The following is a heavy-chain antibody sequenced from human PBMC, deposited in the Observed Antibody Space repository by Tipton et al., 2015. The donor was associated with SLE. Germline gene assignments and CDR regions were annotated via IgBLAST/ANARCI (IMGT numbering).Heavy chain of an antibody. CDR1: GFTFSSYG. D-gene: IGHD2-15*01. CDR3: ARGREKAVVAIY. CDR2: IWYDGSNK. V-gene: IGHV3-33*08. J-gene: IGHJ4*02. Sequence: SLRLSCAASGFTFSSYGMHWVRQAPGKGLEWVAVIWYDGSNKYYADSVKGRFTISRDNSKNTLYLQRNSLRAEDTAVYYCARGREKAVVAIYWGQVSLATVSS.